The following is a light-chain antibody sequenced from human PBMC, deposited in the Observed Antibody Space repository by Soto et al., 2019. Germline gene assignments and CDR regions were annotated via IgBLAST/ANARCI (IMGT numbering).Light chain of an antibody. Sequence: QAVVTQPASVSGSPGQSITISCTGTSSDVGGYNYVSWYQHHPGKAPKLLIYDVSNRPSGISNRFSGSKSENTASLTISGLQPEDEADYYCSSYTTSNTRQIVFGTGTKVTVL. CDR3: SSYTTSNTRQIV. CDR1: SSDVGGYNY. CDR2: DVS. J-gene: IGLJ1*01. V-gene: IGLV2-14*03.